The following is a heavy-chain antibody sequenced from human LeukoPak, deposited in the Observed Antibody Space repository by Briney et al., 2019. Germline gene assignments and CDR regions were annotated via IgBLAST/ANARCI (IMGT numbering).Heavy chain of an antibody. CDR3: AREETYYDILTGYSY. V-gene: IGHV4-4*07. J-gene: IGHJ4*02. Sequence: KPSETLSLTCTVSGGSISSYYWSWVRQPAGKGLEWIGRIYTSGSTNYNPSLKSRVTMSVDTSKNQFSLKLSSVTAADTAVYYCAREETYYDILTGYSYWGQGTLVTVSS. CDR1: GGSISSYY. CDR2: IYTSGST. D-gene: IGHD3-9*01.